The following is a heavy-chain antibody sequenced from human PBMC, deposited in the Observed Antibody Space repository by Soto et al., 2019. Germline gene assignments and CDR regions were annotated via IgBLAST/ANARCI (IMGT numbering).Heavy chain of an antibody. CDR3: VSSIAVPGTLDL. Sequence: QVQLVESGGGVVQPGRSLRLSCAASGFTFSHYHMHWVRQAPGKGLEWVAVIWSDGSTTDYADSVKGRFTISRDTSKNTLFLQMNSLRAEDTATYYCVSSIAVPGTLDLWGQGILITVS. J-gene: IGHJ5*02. CDR2: IWSDGSTT. V-gene: IGHV3-33*01. CDR1: GFTFSHYH. D-gene: IGHD6-13*01.